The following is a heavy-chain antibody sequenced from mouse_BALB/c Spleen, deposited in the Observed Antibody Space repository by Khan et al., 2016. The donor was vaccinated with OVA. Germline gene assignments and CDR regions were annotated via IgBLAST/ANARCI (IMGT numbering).Heavy chain of an antibody. CDR1: GFSLSRYS. CDR2: IWSGGST. D-gene: IGHD2-10*02. J-gene: IGHJ4*01. CDR3: ARKKYGNYVSMDY. Sequence: QIQLVQSGPGLVAPSQSLSITCTVSGFSLSRYSVHWVRQPPGKGLEWLGMIWSGGSTDYNSALKSRLSISKDNSKSQVFLKMNSLQTDDTAMYYCARKKYGNYVSMDYWGQGTSVTVSS. V-gene: IGHV2-6-4*01.